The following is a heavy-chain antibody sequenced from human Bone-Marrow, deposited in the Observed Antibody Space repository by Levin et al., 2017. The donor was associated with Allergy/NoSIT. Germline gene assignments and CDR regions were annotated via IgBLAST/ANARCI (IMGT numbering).Heavy chain of an antibody. V-gene: IGHV3-7*03. CDR1: GFTLSHHW. CDR2: IKQDGSEQ. Sequence: GASVKVSCAASGFTLSHHWMTWVRQAPGKGLEWVASIKQDGSEQYYADPLKGRFTISRDNAKNSLFLQMNNLRADDTAVYYCPPPRGFDPWGQGTLVTVSS. CDR3: PPPRGFDP. J-gene: IGHJ5*02.